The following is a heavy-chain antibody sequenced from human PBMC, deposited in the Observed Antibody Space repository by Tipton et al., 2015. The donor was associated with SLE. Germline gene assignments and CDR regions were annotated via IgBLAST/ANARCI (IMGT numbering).Heavy chain of an antibody. V-gene: IGHV3-53*05. CDR3: VIRPWAFDI. CDR1: GFTVSSKY. D-gene: IGHD3-16*01. J-gene: IGHJ3*02. Sequence: RLSCAASGFTVSSKYMSWVRQAPGKGLEWVSVIYSGGSTYYADSVKGRFTISRDNSKNTLYLQMSSLRAEDTAVYYCVIRPWAFDIWGQGTMVTVSS. CDR2: IYSGGST.